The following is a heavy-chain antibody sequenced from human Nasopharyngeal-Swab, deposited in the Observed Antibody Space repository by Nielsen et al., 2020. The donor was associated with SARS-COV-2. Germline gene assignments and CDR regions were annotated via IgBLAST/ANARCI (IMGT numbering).Heavy chain of an antibody. J-gene: IGHJ5*02. V-gene: IGHV4-38-2*02. CDR3: ARDGVIWFGEMGHNWFDP. CDR2: IYHSGST. Sequence: SETLSLTCTVSGGSISSGYYWGWIRQPPGKGLEWIGSIYHSGSTYYNPSLKSRVTISVDTSKNQFSLKLSSVTAADTAVYYCARDGVIWFGEMGHNWFDPWGQGTLVAVFS. CDR1: GGSISSGYY. D-gene: IGHD3-10*01.